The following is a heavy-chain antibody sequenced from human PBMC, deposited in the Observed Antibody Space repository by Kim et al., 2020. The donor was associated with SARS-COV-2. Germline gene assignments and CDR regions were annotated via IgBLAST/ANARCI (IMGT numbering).Heavy chain of an antibody. CDR2: IWYDGSNK. V-gene: IGHV3-33*01. J-gene: IGHJ5*02. Sequence: GGSLRLSCAASGFTFSSYGMHWVRQAPGKGLEWVAFIWYDGSNKYYVDSVKGRFTISRDNSKNTVYLQMNSLRVEDTAVYYCARGTFSMAGTLDPWGQGTLVTVSS. CDR1: GFTFSSYG. CDR3: ARGTFSMAGTLDP. D-gene: IGHD6-19*01.